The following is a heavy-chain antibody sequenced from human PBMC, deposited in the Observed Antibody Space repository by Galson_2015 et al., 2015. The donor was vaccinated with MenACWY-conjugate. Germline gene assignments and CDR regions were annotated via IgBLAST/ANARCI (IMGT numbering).Heavy chain of an antibody. CDR1: GFTFSSYG. D-gene: IGHD3-3*01. CDR2: ISYDGSNK. Sequence: SLRLSCAASGFTFSSYGMHWVRQAPGKGLEWVAVISYDGSNKYYADSVKGRFTISRDNSKNTLYLQMNSLRAEDTAVYYCAKETYYDFWSGPQTGAFDYWGQGTLVTVSS. J-gene: IGHJ4*02. V-gene: IGHV3-30*18. CDR3: AKETYYDFWSGPQTGAFDY.